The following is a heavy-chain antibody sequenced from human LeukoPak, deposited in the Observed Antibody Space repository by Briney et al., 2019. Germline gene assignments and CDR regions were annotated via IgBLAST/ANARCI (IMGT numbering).Heavy chain of an antibody. Sequence: ASVKVSCKASGYTFTGYYMHWVRQAPGQGLEWMGWINPNSGGTNYAQKFQGRVTMTRDTSISTAYMELSRLRSDDTAVYYCARRNIAEAGTLRWFDPWGQGTLVTVSS. D-gene: IGHD6-13*01. V-gene: IGHV1-2*02. CDR3: ARRNIAEAGTLRWFDP. CDR1: GYTFTGYY. J-gene: IGHJ5*02. CDR2: INPNSGGT.